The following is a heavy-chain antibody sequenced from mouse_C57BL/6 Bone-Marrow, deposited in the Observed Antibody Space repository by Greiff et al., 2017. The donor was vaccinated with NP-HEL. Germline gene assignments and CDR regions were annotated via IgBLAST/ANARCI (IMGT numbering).Heavy chain of an antibody. J-gene: IGHJ2*01. V-gene: IGHV1-18*01. D-gene: IGHD1-1*01. CDR1: GYTFTDYN. CDR3: ARTVLITTVVATFDY. CDR2: INPNNGGT. Sequence: VQLQHSGPELVKPGASVKIPCKASGYTFTDYNMDWVKQSHGKSLEWIGDINPNNGGTIYNQKFKGKATLTVDKSSSTAYMELRSLTSEDTAVYYCARTVLITTVVATFDYWGQGTTLTVSS.